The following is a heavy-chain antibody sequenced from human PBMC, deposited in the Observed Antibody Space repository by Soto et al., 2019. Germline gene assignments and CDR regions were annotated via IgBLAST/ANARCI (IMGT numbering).Heavy chain of an antibody. CDR1: GFTFSSYE. CDR3: ARDGYSYGLDY. Sequence: EVQLVESGGGLVQPGGSLRLSCAASGFTFSSYEMNWVSQAPGKGLEWVSYISSSGSTIYYADSVKGRFTISRDNAKNSLYLQMNSLRAEDTAVYYCARDGYSYGLDYWGQGTLVTVSS. CDR2: ISSSGSTI. V-gene: IGHV3-48*03. J-gene: IGHJ4*02. D-gene: IGHD5-18*01.